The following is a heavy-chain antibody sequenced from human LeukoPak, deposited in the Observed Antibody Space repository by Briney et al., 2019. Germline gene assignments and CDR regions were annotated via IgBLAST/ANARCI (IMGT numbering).Heavy chain of an antibody. Sequence: PGGSLRLSCAASGFSFSSFSMNWVRQAPGKGLEWVSSISSSTTFIDYADSVKGRFTISRDNAKDSLYLQMNSLRAEDTAVYYCARGEPGFGGLPTVLDNWGQGALVNVSS. CDR3: ARGEPGFGGLPTVLDN. D-gene: IGHD4-23*01. V-gene: IGHV3-21*01. J-gene: IGHJ4*02. CDR1: GFSFSSFS. CDR2: ISSSTTFI.